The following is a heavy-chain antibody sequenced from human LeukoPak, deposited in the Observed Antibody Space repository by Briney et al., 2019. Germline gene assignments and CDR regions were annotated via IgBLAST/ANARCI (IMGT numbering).Heavy chain of an antibody. CDR2: IIPIFGTA. CDR1: AGTFSSYA. J-gene: IGHJ4*02. D-gene: IGHD7-27*01. V-gene: IGHV1-69*05. Sequence: SVKVSCKASAGTFSSYAISWLRQAPGQGLEWMGGIIPIFGTANYAQKFHGRVTITTDESTSTAYMELGSLRSGDTAVYYCARVGELGMRGRWGQGTLVTVSS. CDR3: ARVGELGMRGR.